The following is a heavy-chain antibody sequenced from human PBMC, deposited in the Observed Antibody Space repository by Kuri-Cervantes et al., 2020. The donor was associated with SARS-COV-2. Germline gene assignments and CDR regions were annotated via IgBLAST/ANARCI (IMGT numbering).Heavy chain of an antibody. V-gene: IGHV1-46*01. J-gene: IGHJ4*02. CDR3: ATTIFGVVPRD. D-gene: IGHD3-3*01. CDR2: INPSGGST. Sequence: ASVKVSCKASGYTFTSYYMHWVRQAPGQGLEWMGTINPSGGSTSYAQKFQGRVTMTRDTSTSTVYMELSSLRSEDTAVYYCATTIFGVVPRDWGQGTLVTVSS. CDR1: GYTFTSYY.